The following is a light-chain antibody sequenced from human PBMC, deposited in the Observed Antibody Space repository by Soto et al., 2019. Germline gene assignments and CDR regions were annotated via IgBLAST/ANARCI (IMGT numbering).Light chain of an antibody. V-gene: IGLV2-23*01. Sequence: QSALTQPASVSGSPGQSITIPCTGSYNLVSWYQQHPGKAPKLMIYEGSKRPSGVSNRFSGSKSGNTASLTISGLQAEDEADYYCCSYAGSSTYYVFGTGTKLTVL. CDR2: EGS. CDR1: SYNL. J-gene: IGLJ1*01. CDR3: CSYAGSSTYYV.